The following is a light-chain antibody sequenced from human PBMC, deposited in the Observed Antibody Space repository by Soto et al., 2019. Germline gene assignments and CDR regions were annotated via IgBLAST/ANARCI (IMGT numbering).Light chain of an antibody. CDR2: ETS. CDR3: QYYNAYRWT. CDR1: QTISSY. J-gene: IGKJ1*01. V-gene: IGKV1-5*03. Sequence: DIQLTQSPSTLSASVGDRVTITCRASQTISSYLAWYQQKPGKAPNLLIYETSNLESGVPSRFSGSGSGTEFTLTISSLQPDDFAAYYCQYYNAYRWTFGQGTKVEIK.